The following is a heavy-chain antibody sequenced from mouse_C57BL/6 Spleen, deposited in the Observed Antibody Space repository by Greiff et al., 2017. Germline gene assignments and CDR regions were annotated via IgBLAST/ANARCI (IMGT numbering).Heavy chain of an antibody. D-gene: IGHD4-1*01. V-gene: IGHV1-52*01. Sequence: QVQLQQPGAELVRPGSSVKLSCKASGYTFTSYWMHWVKQRPIQGLEWIGNIDPSDSETHYNQKFKDKATLTVDKSSSTAYMQLSSLTSEDSAVXYCAREGKNWDGRYYFDYWGQGTTLTVSS. CDR2: IDPSDSET. CDR3: AREGKNWDGRYYFDY. J-gene: IGHJ2*01. CDR1: GYTFTSYW.